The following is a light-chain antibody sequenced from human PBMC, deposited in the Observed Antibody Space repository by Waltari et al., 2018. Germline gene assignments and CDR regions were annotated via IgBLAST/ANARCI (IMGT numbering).Light chain of an antibody. Sequence: DIVMTQSPDSLAVSLGERATINCKSSLTLFYSSNNKNYLAWYQLKPGQPPKLLIFWASTRESGVPDRVSGSGSATDFTLTSDTLQAEDVAVYYCQQYYTTPTFGQGTKVEIK. CDR1: LTLFYSSNNKNY. CDR2: WAS. J-gene: IGKJ1*01. CDR3: QQYYTTPT. V-gene: IGKV4-1*01.